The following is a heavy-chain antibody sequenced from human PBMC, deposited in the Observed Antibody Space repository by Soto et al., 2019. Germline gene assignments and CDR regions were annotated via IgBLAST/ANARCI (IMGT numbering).Heavy chain of an antibody. D-gene: IGHD3-22*01. CDR3: AKSGGYYYDSSGYYEPAEYFQH. J-gene: IGHJ1*01. CDR1: GFTFSSYG. Sequence: PGGSLRLSCAASGFTFSSYGMHWVRQAPGKGLEWVAVISYDGSNKYYADSVKGRFTISRDNSKNTLYLQMNSLRAEDTAVYYCAKSGGYYYDSSGYYEPAEYFQHWGQGTLVTVSS. V-gene: IGHV3-30*18. CDR2: ISYDGSNK.